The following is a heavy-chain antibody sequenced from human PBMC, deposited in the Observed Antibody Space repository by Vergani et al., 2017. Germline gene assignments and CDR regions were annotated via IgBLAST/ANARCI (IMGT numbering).Heavy chain of an antibody. CDR2: IKSKTDGGTT. CDR1: GFTFSNAW. CDR3: TTRHGYCSSTSCSIWGFDY. Sequence: EVQLVESGGGLVKPGGSLRLSCAASGFTFSNAWMSWVRQAPGKGLEWVGRIKSKTDGGTTDYAAPVKGRFTISRDDSKNTLYLQMNSLKTEDTAVYYCTTRHGYCSSTSCSIWGFDYWGQGTLVTVSS. D-gene: IGHD2-2*01. V-gene: IGHV3-15*01. J-gene: IGHJ4*02.